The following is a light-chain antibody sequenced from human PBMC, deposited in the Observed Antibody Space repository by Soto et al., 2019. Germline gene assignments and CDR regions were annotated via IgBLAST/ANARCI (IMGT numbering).Light chain of an antibody. CDR1: STDIGAYKY. Sequence: YSLTQPASVSGSPGQSITISCTGASTDIGAYKYVSWYQQHPGNAPRLIIYEVTNRPSGISHRFSGSKSGNTASLTISGLQAEDEADYYCFSYTSRTTLYVFGTGTKVTVL. V-gene: IGLV2-14*01. CDR3: FSYTSRTTLYV. J-gene: IGLJ1*01. CDR2: EVT.